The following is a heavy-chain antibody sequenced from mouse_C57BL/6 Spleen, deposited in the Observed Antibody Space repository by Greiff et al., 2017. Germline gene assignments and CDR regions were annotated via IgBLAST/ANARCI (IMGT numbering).Heavy chain of an antibody. CDR2: IYPRSGNT. D-gene: IGHD2-4*01. V-gene: IGHV1-81*01. J-gene: IGHJ1*03. CDR1: GYTFTSYG. Sequence: QVQLQQSGAELARPGASVKLSCKASGYTFTSYGISWVKQRTGQGLEWIGEIYPRSGNTYYNEKFKGKATLTADKSSSTAYMERRSLTSEDSAGYFCARRIYYDYDEGYFDVWGTGTTVTVSS. CDR3: ARRIYYDYDEGYFDV.